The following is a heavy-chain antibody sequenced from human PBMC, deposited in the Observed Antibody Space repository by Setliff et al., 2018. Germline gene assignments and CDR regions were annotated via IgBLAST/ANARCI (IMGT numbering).Heavy chain of an antibody. CDR2: MNLDNGKT. V-gene: IGHV1-3*03. D-gene: IGHD2-21*01. CDR1: GYSFTLYA. Sequence: GASVKVSCKASGYSFTLYAMHWMRQAPGQRLEWMGWMNLDNGKTEYSQEFQDRVTFTRDTFAETAYMELRSLTSDDMAVYYGARGYCDGIGCPAPLYYFDSWGQGTLVTVSS. CDR3: ARGYCDGIGCPAPLYYFDS. J-gene: IGHJ4*02.